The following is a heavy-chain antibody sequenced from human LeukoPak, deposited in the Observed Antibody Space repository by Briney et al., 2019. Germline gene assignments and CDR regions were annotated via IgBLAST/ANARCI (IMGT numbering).Heavy chain of an antibody. J-gene: IGHJ4*02. CDR3: VRDFSGESGYGGY. CDR1: GFTFSHYT. Sequence: GGSLRLSCAASGFTFSHYTMNWVRQTPGEGLEWISSINPAGTSTYYADSVKGRFTISRDAAKNSLYLQMNSLRVEDTALYYYVRDFSGESGYGGYWGPGTLVTVSS. CDR2: INPAGTST. D-gene: IGHD5-12*01. V-gene: IGHV3-21*01.